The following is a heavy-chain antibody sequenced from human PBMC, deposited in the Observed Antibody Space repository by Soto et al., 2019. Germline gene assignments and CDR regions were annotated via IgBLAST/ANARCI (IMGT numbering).Heavy chain of an antibody. CDR2: ISSSSSYT. Sequence: AGGSLRLSCAASGFTFSSYWMHWVRQAPGKGLEWVSSISSSSSYTYYADSVKGRFTISRDNAKNSLYLQMNSLRAEDTAVYYCAREIPAFDIWGQGTMVTVSS. J-gene: IGHJ3*02. V-gene: IGHV3-21*01. CDR3: AREIPAFDI. D-gene: IGHD2-21*01. CDR1: GFTFSSYW.